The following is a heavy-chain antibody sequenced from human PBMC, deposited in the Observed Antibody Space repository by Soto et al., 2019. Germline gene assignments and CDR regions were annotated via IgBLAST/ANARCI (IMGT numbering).Heavy chain of an antibody. D-gene: IGHD6-13*01. Sequence: QLQLQESGPGLVKPSETLSLTCIVSGASISSSGYYWGWIRQPPGKGLEWIATFYYTGTTYYNPSLKSRVTVSADTSKSQFSLKLSSVTAADTALYFCAKEHGGSSWFFDSWGQGTLVTVSS. J-gene: IGHJ4*02. CDR1: GASISSSGYY. CDR2: FYYTGTT. V-gene: IGHV4-39*01. CDR3: AKEHGGSSWFFDS.